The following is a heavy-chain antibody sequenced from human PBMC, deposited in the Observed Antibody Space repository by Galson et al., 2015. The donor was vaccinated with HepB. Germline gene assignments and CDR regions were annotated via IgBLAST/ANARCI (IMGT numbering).Heavy chain of an antibody. CDR1: GASITFYS. V-gene: IGHV4-59*01. Sequence: QVQLQESGPGLVRPSETLSLKCTVSGASITFYSWSWVRQPPGKGLAWIGYIYDNETTSYNPSLKIRVTMSLDTSSKQFSLKLSSVTAADTAVYYCVRGAQSHISRPWYDPWGQGTLVTVSS. J-gene: IGHJ5*02. CDR3: VRGAQSHISRPWYDP. CDR2: IYDNETT.